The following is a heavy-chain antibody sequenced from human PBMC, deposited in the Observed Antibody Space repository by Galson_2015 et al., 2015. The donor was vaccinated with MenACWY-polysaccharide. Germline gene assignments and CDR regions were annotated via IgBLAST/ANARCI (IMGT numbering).Heavy chain of an antibody. D-gene: IGHD1-26*01. CDR3: ARVERYSGSFYILY. V-gene: IGHV4-38-2*01. CDR1: DYSIRSGYF. CDR2: IFHSGTT. Sequence: SETLSLTCAVSDYSIRSGYFWGWIRQPPGKGLEWIASIFHSGTTYYNPSLKSRVTISVDTSKNQFSLKLSSVTAADTAVYYCARVERYSGSFYILYWGQGTLVTVS. J-gene: IGHJ4*02.